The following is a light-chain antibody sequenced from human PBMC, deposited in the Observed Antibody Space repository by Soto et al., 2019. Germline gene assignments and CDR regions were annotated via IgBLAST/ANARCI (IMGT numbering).Light chain of an antibody. CDR3: TSYPGSAPFYV. J-gene: IGLJ1*01. CDR1: TTDVDGYDY. CDR2: DVN. Sequence: QSVLTQPASVSGSPGQSITISCTGATTDVDGYDYVSWYQQHPGQAPKLMIFDVNSRPSGVSGRFSGSKSGDTASLTISGLQAEDDGDYYCTSYPGSAPFYVFGSGTKVTVL. V-gene: IGLV2-14*03.